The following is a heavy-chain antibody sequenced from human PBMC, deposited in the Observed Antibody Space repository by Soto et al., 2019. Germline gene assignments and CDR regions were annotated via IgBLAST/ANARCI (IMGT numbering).Heavy chain of an antibody. Sequence: QVQLVESGGGVVQPGRSLRLSCAASGFTFSSYAMHWVRQAPGKGLEWVAVISYDGSNKYYADSVKGRFTISRDNSKNXLXLXTNSLRAEDTAVYYCARDAQRGYSGYDYYYYYGMDVWGQGTTVTVSS. J-gene: IGHJ6*02. CDR2: ISYDGSNK. CDR3: ARDAQRGYSGYDYYYYYGMDV. V-gene: IGHV3-30-3*01. CDR1: GFTFSSYA. D-gene: IGHD5-12*01.